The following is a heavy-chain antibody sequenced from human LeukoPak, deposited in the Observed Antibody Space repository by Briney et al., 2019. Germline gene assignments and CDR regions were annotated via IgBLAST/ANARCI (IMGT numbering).Heavy chain of an antibody. J-gene: IGHJ4*02. V-gene: IGHV3-23*01. D-gene: IGHD5-18*01. CDR3: AKMVQLWSAIDF. CDR1: GFTFTTSA. Sequence: PGGSLRLSCAASGFTFTTSAMTWLRQAPGKGLEWVSAISGSGGHTDYADSVKGRFTISRDNSRNTLYLQVNSLKTDDTAVYYCAKMVQLWSAIDFWGQGTLVTVSS. CDR2: ISGSGGHT.